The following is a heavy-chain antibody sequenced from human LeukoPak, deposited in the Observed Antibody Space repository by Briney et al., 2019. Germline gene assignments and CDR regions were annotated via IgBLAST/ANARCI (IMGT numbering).Heavy chain of an antibody. CDR1: GFTFNSYA. D-gene: IGHD6-19*01. CDR3: AKDFVMGGSGWYLSDY. J-gene: IGHJ4*02. CDR2: SSGSGGST. V-gene: IGHV3-23*01. Sequence: GGSLRLSCAASGFTFNSYAVSWVRQSTGRGLEWVSPSSGSGGSTSYAACVECRFHISRQNSKNTLYLQMNSLRAEDTAVYYCAKDFVMGGSGWYLSDYWGEGALVTVSS.